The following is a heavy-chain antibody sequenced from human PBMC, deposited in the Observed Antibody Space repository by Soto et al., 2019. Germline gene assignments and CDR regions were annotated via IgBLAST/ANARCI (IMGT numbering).Heavy chain of an antibody. D-gene: IGHD3-10*01. Sequence: SETLSLTCTVYGGSFSGYYWRWIRQPPGKGLEWIGEINHSGSTNYNPSLKSRVTISVDTSKNQFSLKLSSVTAADTAVYYCARGGLLWFGNYYYGMDVWGQGTTVTVSS. CDR2: INHSGST. CDR1: GGSFSGYY. J-gene: IGHJ6*02. CDR3: ARGGLLWFGNYYYGMDV. V-gene: IGHV4-34*01.